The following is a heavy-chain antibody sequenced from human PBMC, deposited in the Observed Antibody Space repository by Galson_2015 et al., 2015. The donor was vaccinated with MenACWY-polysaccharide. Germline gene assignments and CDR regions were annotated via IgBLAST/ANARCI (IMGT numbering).Heavy chain of an antibody. Sequence: ETLSLTCTVTGGSLSSGGYYWSWIRQPPGKGLEWIGYIYYSGSTNYNPSLKSRVTISVDTSKNQFSLKLSSVTAADTAVYYCARGGYDSSGDYTYYFEYWGQGTLVTVSS. CDR2: IYYSGST. V-gene: IGHV4-61*08. CDR3: ARGGYDSSGDYTYYFEY. CDR1: GGSLSSGGYY. D-gene: IGHD3-22*01. J-gene: IGHJ4*02.